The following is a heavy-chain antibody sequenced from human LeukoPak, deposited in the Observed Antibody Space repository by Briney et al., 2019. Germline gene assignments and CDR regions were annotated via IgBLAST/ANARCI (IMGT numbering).Heavy chain of an antibody. CDR1: GGSFSGYY. V-gene: IGHV4-34*01. J-gene: IGHJ5*02. CDR3: ARDHILTGYYNWFDP. Sequence: SETLSLTCAVYGGSFSGYYWSWIRQPPGKGLEWIGEINHSGSTNYNPSLKSRVTISVDTSKNQFSLKLSSVTAADTAVHYCARDHILTGYYNWFDPWGQGTLVTVSS. D-gene: IGHD3-9*01. CDR2: INHSGST.